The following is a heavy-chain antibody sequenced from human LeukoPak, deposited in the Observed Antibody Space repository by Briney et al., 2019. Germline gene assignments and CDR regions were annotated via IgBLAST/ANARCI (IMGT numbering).Heavy chain of an antibody. V-gene: IGHV4-34*01. CDR1: GDSFGGHY. D-gene: IGHD6-13*01. CDR2: ITDGERT. J-gene: IGHJ4*02. Sequence: SETLSLTCAVYGDSFGGHYWSWIRQPPGKGLEWIGEITDGERTSYSPSLKSRATISVVLSQRQFSLELDSVTAADTAIYYCVRRSRVAMPNALDLISDFWGQGTLVTVSS. CDR3: VRRSRVAMPNALDLISDF.